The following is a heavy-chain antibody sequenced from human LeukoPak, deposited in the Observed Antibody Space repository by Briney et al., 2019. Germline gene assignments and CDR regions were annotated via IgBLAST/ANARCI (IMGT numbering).Heavy chain of an antibody. V-gene: IGHV4-34*01. CDR2: INHSGST. D-gene: IGHD3-3*01. Sequence: SETLSLTCAVYGGSFSGHYWSWIRQPPGKGLEWIGEINHSGSTNYNPSLESRVTISVDTSKNHFSLKLSSVTAADTAVYYCASGKYYDLWRGYYVDWGQGTLVTVSA. CDR3: ASGKYYDLWRGYYVD. CDR1: GGSFSGHY. J-gene: IGHJ4*02.